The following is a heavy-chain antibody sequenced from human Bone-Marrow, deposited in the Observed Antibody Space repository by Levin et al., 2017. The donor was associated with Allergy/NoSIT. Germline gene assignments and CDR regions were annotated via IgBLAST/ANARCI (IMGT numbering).Heavy chain of an antibody. CDR3: ATSTVPAHYY. D-gene: IGHD2-2*01. CDR2: ISGSGGGT. J-gene: IGHJ4*02. CDR1: GFTFSSYA. Sequence: GGSLRLSCAASGFTFSSYAMSWVRQAPGKGLEWVSAISGSGGGTYYADSVKGRFTVSRDNSKNTLYLQMNSLRAEDTALYYCATSTVPAHYYWGQGTLVTVSS. V-gene: IGHV3-23*01.